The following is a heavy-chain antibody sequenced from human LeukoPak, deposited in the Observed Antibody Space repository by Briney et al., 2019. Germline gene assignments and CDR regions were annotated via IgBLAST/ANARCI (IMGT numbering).Heavy chain of an antibody. CDR3: ARDHNWGPDY. CDR1: GYSFTDHY. CDR2: IHPNSGDT. V-gene: IGHV1-2*02. D-gene: IGHD7-27*01. Sequence: ASVKVSCKASGYSFTDHYLHWLRQAPGQGLEWMGWIHPNSGDTNYAQNFQGRVSLTRDTSVSTAYMELIRLRSDDTAVYYCARDHNWGPDYWGQGTLVSVSS. J-gene: IGHJ4*02.